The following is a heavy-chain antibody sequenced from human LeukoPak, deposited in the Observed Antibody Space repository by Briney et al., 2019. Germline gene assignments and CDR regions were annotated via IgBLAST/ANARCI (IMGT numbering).Heavy chain of an antibody. CDR2: ISGSGDNT. V-gene: IGHV3-23*01. D-gene: IGHD6-19*01. J-gene: IGHJ4*02. CDR3: AKRSGYTTGWFFDF. CDR1: GFSFSSYA. Sequence: PGGSLRLSCAASGFSFSSYAMSGVRPAPGKGLEGVSSISGSGDNTYYPESVKGRFTISRDNSKNTLFLQVNSLRAEDTAVFYCAKRSGYTTGWFFDFWGQGTLVTVSS.